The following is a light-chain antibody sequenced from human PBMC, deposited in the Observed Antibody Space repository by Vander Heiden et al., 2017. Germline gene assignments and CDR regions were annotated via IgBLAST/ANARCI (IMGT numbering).Light chain of an antibody. CDR3: SSYSISNTLYV. V-gene: IGLV2-14*01. Sequence: QSALTQPASVSGSPGQSITISCTGTSSDIGYYNYVSWYQQYPGKAPKLMRLEVSSRPSGVSNRFSGSKSGNTASLTISGLQAEDEADYYGSSYSISNTLYVFGTGTNVTVL. J-gene: IGLJ1*01. CDR2: EVS. CDR1: SSDIGYYNY.